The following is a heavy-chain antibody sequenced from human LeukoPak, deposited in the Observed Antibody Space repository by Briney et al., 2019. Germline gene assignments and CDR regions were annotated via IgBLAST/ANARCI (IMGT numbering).Heavy chain of an antibody. D-gene: IGHD6-19*01. CDR1: GGSISSYY. V-gene: IGHV4-59*01. CDR2: IYYSGST. J-gene: IGHJ4*02. CDR3: ARGRPGYSSGWPVYYFDY. Sequence: PSETLSLTCTVSGGSISSYYWSWIRQPPGKGLEWIGYIYYSGSTNYNPSLKSRVTISVDTSKNQFSLKLSSVTAADTAVYYRARGRPGYSSGWPVYYFDYWGQGTLVTVSS.